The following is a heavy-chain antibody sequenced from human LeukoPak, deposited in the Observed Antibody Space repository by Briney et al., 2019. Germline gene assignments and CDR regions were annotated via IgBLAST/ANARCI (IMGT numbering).Heavy chain of an antibody. V-gene: IGHV4-4*07. CDR3: ARDGKATVVEM. D-gene: IGHD5-24*01. J-gene: IGHJ4*02. CDR2: SSSSGST. Sequence: PETLSLTCTVSGGSINSYYLSWARQPAGKGLELIGRSSSSGSTNYNTCLKRRVSMSVDKSKHQLYLKLTSVTAADKYLYYCARDGKATVVEMWGQGILVTVSS. CDR1: GGSINSYY.